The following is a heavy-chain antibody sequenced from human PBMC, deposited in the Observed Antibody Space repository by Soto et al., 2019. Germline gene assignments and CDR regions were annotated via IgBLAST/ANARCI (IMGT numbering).Heavy chain of an antibody. CDR2: ISYDGTNQ. J-gene: IGHJ6*02. Sequence: QVQLVESGGGEVQPGRSLTISCAASGFTFSTYGMHWVRQTPGKGLEWVAVISYDGTNQFYLDPVKGRFTISRDNFTHTLTLQMNSLRADDTAVYSCAKDLQSYGDYDYYCYGMDVWGLGTRVSVSS. CDR3: AKDLQSYGDYDYYCYGMDV. V-gene: IGHV3-30*18. CDR1: GFTFSTYG. D-gene: IGHD4-17*01.